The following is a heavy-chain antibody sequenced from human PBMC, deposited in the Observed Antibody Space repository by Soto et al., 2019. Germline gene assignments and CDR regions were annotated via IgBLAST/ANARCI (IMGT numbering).Heavy chain of an antibody. D-gene: IGHD3-22*01. Sequence: EGQLVGSGGGLVQPGGSLRVSCTASGLTFSRYWMHWVRQAPGKGLVWVSRINSDGSTTDYADSVKGRFTISRDNAKNTVYLQMNSLRAEDTAVYYCARRYYYDTTGYYFWGQGTLVTVSS. V-gene: IGHV3-74*01. J-gene: IGHJ4*02. CDR2: INSDGSTT. CDR1: GLTFSRYW. CDR3: ARRYYYDTTGYYF.